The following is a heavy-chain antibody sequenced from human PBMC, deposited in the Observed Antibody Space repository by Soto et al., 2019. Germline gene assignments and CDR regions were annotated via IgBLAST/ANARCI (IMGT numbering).Heavy chain of an antibody. CDR3: ARDGGRGEGYNAVDS. CDR2: IYYSGST. D-gene: IGHD3-10*01. CDR1: GASINSGGHY. V-gene: IGHV4-31*03. J-gene: IGHJ4*02. Sequence: SETLSLTCNVSGASINSGGHYWSWIRQHPGNGLEWIGYIYYSGSTYYNPSLKSRLSISVDTSKNQFSLRLNSVTAADTAVYYCARDGGRGEGYNAVDSWGQGILVTVS.